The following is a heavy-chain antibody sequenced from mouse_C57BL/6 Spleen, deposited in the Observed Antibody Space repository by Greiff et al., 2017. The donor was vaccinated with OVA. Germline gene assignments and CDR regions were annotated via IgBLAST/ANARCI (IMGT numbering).Heavy chain of an antibody. J-gene: IGHJ2*01. CDR2: TDPSDSYT. V-gene: IGHV1-50*01. CDR3: ARGPPITTVVATPRDY. CDR1: GYTFTSYW. Sequence: VQLQQPGAELVKPGASVKLSCKASGYTFTSYWMQWVKQRPGQGLEWIGETDPSDSYTNYNQKFKGKATLTVDTSSSTAYMQLSSLTSEDSAVYYCARGPPITTVVATPRDYWGQGTTLTVSS. D-gene: IGHD1-1*01.